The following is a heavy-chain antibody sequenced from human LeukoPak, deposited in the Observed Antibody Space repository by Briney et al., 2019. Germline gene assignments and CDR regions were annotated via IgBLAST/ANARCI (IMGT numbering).Heavy chain of an antibody. CDR2: INHSGST. CDR3: ATSGRIAAAGLKH. CDR1: GGSISSSSYY. V-gene: IGHV4-39*07. J-gene: IGHJ1*01. Sequence: SETLSLTCTVSGGSISSSSYYWSWIRQPPGKGLEWIGEINHSGSTNYNPSLKSRVTISVDTSKNQFSLKLSSVTAADTAVYYCATSGRIAAAGLKHWGQGTLVTVSS. D-gene: IGHD6-13*01.